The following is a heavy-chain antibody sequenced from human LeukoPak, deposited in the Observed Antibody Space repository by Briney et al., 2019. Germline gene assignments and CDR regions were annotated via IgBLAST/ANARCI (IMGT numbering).Heavy chain of an antibody. J-gene: IGHJ5*02. CDR3: ARPIGGTTEWFDP. Sequence: AASVKVSCKASGYTFTSYGISWVRQAPGQGLEWMGWISACNGNTNYAQKPQGRVTMTTDTSTSTAYMELRSLRSDDTAVYYCARPIGGTTEWFDPWGQGTLVTVSS. CDR1: GYTFTSYG. D-gene: IGHD1-7*01. CDR2: ISACNGNT. V-gene: IGHV1-18*01.